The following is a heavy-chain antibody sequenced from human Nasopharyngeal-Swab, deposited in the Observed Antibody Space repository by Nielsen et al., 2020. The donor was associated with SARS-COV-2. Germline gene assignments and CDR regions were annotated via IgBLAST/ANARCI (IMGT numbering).Heavy chain of an antibody. CDR3: VRDRPTETMPHFEY. J-gene: IGHJ4*02. D-gene: IGHD2-2*01. Sequence: GESLKISCAASGCTFSSNWMSWVRQAPGKGLEWVANIKHDGSEQYYVGSVKGRFTISRDNAKNSLFLQMNSLRAEDTAVYYCVRDRPTETMPHFEYWGLGTLVSVSS. CDR1: GCTFSSNW. V-gene: IGHV3-7*03. CDR2: IKHDGSEQ.